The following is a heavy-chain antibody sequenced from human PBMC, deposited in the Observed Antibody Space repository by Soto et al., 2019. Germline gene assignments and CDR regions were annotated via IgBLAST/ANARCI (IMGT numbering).Heavy chain of an antibody. J-gene: IGHJ4*02. D-gene: IGHD6-13*01. CDR3: AHSSSSSWSDY. CDR2: IYWDDDK. CDR1: GFSLSTSGVG. Sequence: QITLKESGPTLVKPTQTLTLTCTFSGFSLSTSGVGVGWIRQPPGKALEWLALIYWDDDKRYSPSLKSSLTITKDTPKKQVVRTITSMDPVDTATYSGAHSSSSSWSDYWGQGTLVTVSS. V-gene: IGHV2-5*02.